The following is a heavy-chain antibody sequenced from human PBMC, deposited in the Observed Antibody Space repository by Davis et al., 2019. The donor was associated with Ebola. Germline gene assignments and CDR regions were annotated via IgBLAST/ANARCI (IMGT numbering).Heavy chain of an antibody. CDR3: ARDYYDSSGYLHYFDY. D-gene: IGHD3-22*01. J-gene: IGHJ4*02. Sequence: SETLSLTCAVSGDSISSSNWWSWVRQSPGKGLEWIGEVYHSGSTNYNPSLKSRVTISVDKSKNQFSLKLNSVTAADTAVYYCARDYYDSSGYLHYFDYWGQGTLVTVSS. CDR2: VYHSGST. V-gene: IGHV4-4*02. CDR1: GDSISSSNW.